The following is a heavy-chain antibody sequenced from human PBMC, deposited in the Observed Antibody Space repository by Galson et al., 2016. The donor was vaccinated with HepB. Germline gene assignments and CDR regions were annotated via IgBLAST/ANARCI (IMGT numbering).Heavy chain of an antibody. V-gene: IGHV4-31*03. CDR1: GDSISRVGNF. Sequence: TLSLTCTVFGDSISRVGNFWTWIRHNPGKGLEWIGYISHSGITYHNPSLESRVTRSLDTSKNQVSLKLHSVTAADTAVYYCGRWGGRGLAEVAAIDYWGQGTLVTVSS. CDR2: ISHSGIT. CDR3: GRWGGRGLAEVAAIDY. D-gene: IGHD5-12*01. J-gene: IGHJ4*02.